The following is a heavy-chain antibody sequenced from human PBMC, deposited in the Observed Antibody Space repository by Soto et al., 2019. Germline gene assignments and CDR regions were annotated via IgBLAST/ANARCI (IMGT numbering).Heavy chain of an antibody. V-gene: IGHV3-30*14. CDR3: ANEVDVAFSSLQYGMDV. CDR1: GFTFNNFA. D-gene: IGHD5-12*01. CDR2: ISYDGTYK. Sequence: PGGSLRLSCAASGFTFNNFAMHWVRQAPGKGLEWVASISYDGTYKYYADSVRGRFTVYRDNSKSTLFLQMNSLKFEDTAVYVCANEVDVAFSSLQYGMDVWGQGTTVTVSS. J-gene: IGHJ6*02.